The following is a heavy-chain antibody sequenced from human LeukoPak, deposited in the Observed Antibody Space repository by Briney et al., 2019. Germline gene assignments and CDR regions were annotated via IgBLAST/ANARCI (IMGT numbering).Heavy chain of an antibody. V-gene: IGHV3-23*01. CDR1: GFTFSSYA. Sequence: GGTLRLSCVASGFTFSSYAMNWVRQAPGKGLEWVSAISGSGVSTYYADSVKGRFTISRDNSKNTLFLQMNSLRAEDTAVYYCAKPARTDYADYWGQGTLVTVSS. CDR2: ISGSGVST. D-gene: IGHD1-14*01. J-gene: IGHJ4*02. CDR3: AKPARTDYADY.